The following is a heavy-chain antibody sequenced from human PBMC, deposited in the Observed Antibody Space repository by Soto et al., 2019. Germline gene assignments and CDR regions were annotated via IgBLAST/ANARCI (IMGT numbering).Heavy chain of an antibody. Sequence: QITLKESGPTLVKPTQTLTLTCTFSGFSLSTSGVGVGWIRQPPGKALEWLALIYWNDDKSYSPSLKSRLTITKDTSKNQVVIRMTNMDPVDTATYYCAHSFVVVTAGDYYYGMDVWGQGTTVTVSS. CDR3: AHSFVVVTAGDYYYGMDV. J-gene: IGHJ6*02. V-gene: IGHV2-5*01. D-gene: IGHD2-21*02. CDR2: IYWNDDK. CDR1: GFSLSTSGVG.